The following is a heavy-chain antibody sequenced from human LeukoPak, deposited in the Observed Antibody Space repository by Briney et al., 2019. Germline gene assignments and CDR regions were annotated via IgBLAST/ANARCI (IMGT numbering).Heavy chain of an antibody. D-gene: IGHD6-19*01. V-gene: IGHV4-4*02. CDR3: ARGRRVFLGIAVAGTGFDP. CDR2: IYHSGST. Sequence: SETLSLTCAVSGGSISSSNWWSWVRQPPGKGLEWIGEIYHSGSTNYNPSLKSRVTISVDTSKNQFSLKLSSVTAADTAVYYCARGRRVFLGIAVAGTGFDPWGQGTLVTVSS. J-gene: IGHJ5*02. CDR1: GGSISSSNW.